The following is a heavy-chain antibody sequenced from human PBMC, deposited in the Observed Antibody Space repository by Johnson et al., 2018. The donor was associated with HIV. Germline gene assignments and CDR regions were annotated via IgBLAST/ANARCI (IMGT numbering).Heavy chain of an antibody. V-gene: IGHV3-13*01. D-gene: IGHD4-17*01. CDR2: IGTAGDT. J-gene: IGHJ3*02. CDR3: AKDMMGVDYGDYDEAAFDI. Sequence: VQLVESGGGLVQPGGSLRLSCAASGFTFSSYDMHWVRQATGKGLEWVSAIGTAGDTYYPGSVKGRFTISRENAKNSLYLQMSSLREEDTALYYCAKDMMGVDYGDYDEAAFDIWGQGTMVTVSS. CDR1: GFTFSSYD.